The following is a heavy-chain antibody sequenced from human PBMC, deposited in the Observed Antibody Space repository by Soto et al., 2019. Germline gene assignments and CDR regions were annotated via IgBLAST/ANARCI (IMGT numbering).Heavy chain of an antibody. D-gene: IGHD6-19*01. CDR3: ARASGYVSGWYHDY. CDR1: GVTFSSDA. J-gene: IGHJ4*02. CDR2: LVPILGTT. Sequence: QVQLVQSGAEMRKPGSSVKVSCEASGVTFSSDAVSWVRQAPGQGLGWVGGLVPILGTTHYAQKFLGRVTITADESTNTAYMELSRLTSDETAVFYCARASGYVSGWYHDYWGQGTRVTVSS. V-gene: IGHV1-69*01.